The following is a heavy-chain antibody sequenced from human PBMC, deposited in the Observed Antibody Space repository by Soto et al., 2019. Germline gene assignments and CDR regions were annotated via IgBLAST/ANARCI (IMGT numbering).Heavy chain of an antibody. CDR2: ISSSSSTT. V-gene: IGHV3-11*01. CDR1: GFSFSDYY. J-gene: IGHJ4*02. D-gene: IGHD3-3*01. Sequence: PGGSLRFSCEASGFSFSDYYMNWIRQVPGKGLEWVSYISSSSSTTYYAGSVKGRFTISRDNAKNTLYLQMDSLRAEDTAVYYCARTFGSPDYWGQGTLVTVSS. CDR3: ARTFGSPDY.